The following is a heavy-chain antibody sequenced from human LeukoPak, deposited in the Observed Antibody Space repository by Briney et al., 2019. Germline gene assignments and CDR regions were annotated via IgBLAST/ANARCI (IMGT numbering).Heavy chain of an antibody. Sequence: SETLSLTCPVYGGSFSGYSWSWIRQPPGKGLEWIGEINHGVSTNYNPSLKSRVTISVDTPKNQFSLKLNSVTAADTAVYYCAGYDILAGLWDWDQGALVTVSS. V-gene: IGHV4-34*01. CDR2: INHGVST. CDR3: AGYDILAGLWD. J-gene: IGHJ4*02. CDR1: GGSFSGYS. D-gene: IGHD3-9*01.